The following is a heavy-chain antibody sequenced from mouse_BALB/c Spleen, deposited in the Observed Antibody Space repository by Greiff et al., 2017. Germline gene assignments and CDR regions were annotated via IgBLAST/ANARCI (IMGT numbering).Heavy chain of an antibody. Sequence: VKLQQSGAELVRPGALVKLSCKASGFNIKDYYMHWVKQRPEQGLVWIGGIDPENGNTIYDPKFQGKASITADTSSNTAHLQLSILTSEDTTVYYSTREEGTVGEDDYWGQGTTLTVSS. V-gene: IGHV14-1*02. D-gene: IGHD1-1*01. CDR1: GFNIKDYY. CDR3: TREEGTVGEDDY. J-gene: IGHJ2*01. CDR2: IDPENGNT.